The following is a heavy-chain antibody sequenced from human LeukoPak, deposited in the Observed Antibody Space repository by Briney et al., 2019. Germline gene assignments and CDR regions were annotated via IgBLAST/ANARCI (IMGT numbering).Heavy chain of an antibody. CDR1: GFTFSSYS. CDR3: ARLYIGGYSRSTNYNWFDP. J-gene: IGHJ5*02. Sequence: GGSLRLSCAASGFTFSSYSMNWVRQAPGKGLEWVSSISSSSSYIYYADSVKGRFTISRDNAKNPLYLQMNSLRAEDTAVYYCARLYIGGYSRSTNYNWFDPWGQGTLVTVSS. CDR2: ISSSSSYI. D-gene: IGHD6-13*01. V-gene: IGHV3-21*01.